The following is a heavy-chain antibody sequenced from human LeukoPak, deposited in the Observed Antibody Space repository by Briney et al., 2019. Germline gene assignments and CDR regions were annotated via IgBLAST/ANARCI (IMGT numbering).Heavy chain of an antibody. V-gene: IGHV4-38-2*02. J-gene: IGHJ3*02. CDR3: ARQTMIRGVIYAFDI. CDR2: VYHSVTT. CDR1: GYSISSGYY. D-gene: IGHD3-10*01. Sequence: SETLSLTCTVSGYSISSGYYWGWIRQPPGKGLEWIGRVYHSVTTYYNPSLKSRVTISVDPSKNQFSLKLSSVTAADTAVYYCARQTMIRGVIYAFDIWGQGTMVTVSS.